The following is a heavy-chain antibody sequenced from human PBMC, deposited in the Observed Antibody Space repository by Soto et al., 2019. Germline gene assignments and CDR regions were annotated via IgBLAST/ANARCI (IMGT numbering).Heavy chain of an antibody. Sequence: QVQLQESGPGLVKPSGTLSLTCAVSGDSVSSPYYWCWVRQPPGKGLEWIGEVFHTGTTSYNPSLRXRVPTSMDKSHHQFSLDLRSVTAADTAVYYCARSAGWYAVHSWGPGTLVIVSS. V-gene: IGHV4-4*02. J-gene: IGHJ4*02. D-gene: IGHD6-19*01. CDR1: GDSVSSPYY. CDR3: ARSAGWYAVHS. CDR2: VFHTGTT.